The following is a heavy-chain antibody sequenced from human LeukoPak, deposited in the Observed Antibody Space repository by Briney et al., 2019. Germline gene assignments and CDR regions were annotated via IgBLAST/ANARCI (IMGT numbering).Heavy chain of an antibody. CDR1: GGSISSSSYY. D-gene: IGHD6-19*01. Sequence: SETLSLTCTVSGGSISSSSYYWGWIRQPPGKELEWIGSVYYSGSTYYNPSLKSRVTISVETSKNQFSLNLSSVTAADRAAYYCARQSTKYRSGWLFDYWGQGTLVTVSS. V-gene: IGHV4-39*01. J-gene: IGHJ4*02. CDR3: ARQSTKYRSGWLFDY. CDR2: VYYSGST.